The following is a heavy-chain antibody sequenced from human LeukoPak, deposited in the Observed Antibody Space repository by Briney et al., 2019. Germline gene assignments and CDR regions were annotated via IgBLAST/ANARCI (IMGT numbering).Heavy chain of an antibody. J-gene: IGHJ4*02. CDR1: GGTFSSYA. Sequence: ASVKVSCKASGGTFSSYAISWVRQAPGQGLEWMGGIIPIFGTASYAQKLQGRVTMTTDTSTSTAYMELRSLRSDDTAVYYCASQTRAYYFDYWGQGTLVTVSS. D-gene: IGHD4-11*01. CDR3: ASQTRAYYFDY. CDR2: IIPIFGTA. V-gene: IGHV1-69*05.